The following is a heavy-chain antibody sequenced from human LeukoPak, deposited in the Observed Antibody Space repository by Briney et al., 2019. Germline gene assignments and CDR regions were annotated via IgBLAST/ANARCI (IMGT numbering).Heavy chain of an antibody. CDR3: TTDAPRSTSTKN. CDR1: GFTFSNAW. D-gene: IGHD2-2*01. Sequence: PGGSLRLSCAASGFTFSNAWMSWVRQAPGKGLEWVGRIKSKTDGGTTDYAAPVKGRFTISRDDSKNTLYLQMNSLKTEDTAVYYCTTDAPRSTSTKNWGQGTLVTVSS. J-gene: IGHJ4*02. CDR2: IKSKTDGGTT. V-gene: IGHV3-15*01.